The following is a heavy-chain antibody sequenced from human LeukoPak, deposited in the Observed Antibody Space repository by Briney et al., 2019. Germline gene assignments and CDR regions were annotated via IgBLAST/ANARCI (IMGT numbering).Heavy chain of an antibody. CDR2: ISGSGGST. Sequence: GGSLRLSCAASGFTFSSYAMSWVRQAPGKGLEWVSAISGSGGSTYYADSVKGRFTISRDNSKNTLYLQMNSLRAADTAVYYCAKILNRYCSGGSCYSAFAFDIWGQGTMVTVSS. CDR3: AKILNRYCSGGSCYSAFAFDI. CDR1: GFTFSSYA. V-gene: IGHV3-23*01. D-gene: IGHD2-15*01. J-gene: IGHJ3*02.